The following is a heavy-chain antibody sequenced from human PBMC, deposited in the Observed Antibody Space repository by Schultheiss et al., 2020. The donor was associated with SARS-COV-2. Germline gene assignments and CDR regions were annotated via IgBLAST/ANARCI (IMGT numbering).Heavy chain of an antibody. Sequence: GGSLRLSCAASGFTFSSYAMSWVRQAPGKGLEWVSYISSSSSTIYYADSVKGRFTISRDNAKNSLYLQMNSLRAEDTAVYYCAKDPNSIAAHRGFDYWGQGTLVTVSS. CDR1: GFTFSSYA. CDR3: AKDPNSIAAHRGFDY. V-gene: IGHV3-48*04. CDR2: ISSSSSTI. D-gene: IGHD6-6*01. J-gene: IGHJ4*02.